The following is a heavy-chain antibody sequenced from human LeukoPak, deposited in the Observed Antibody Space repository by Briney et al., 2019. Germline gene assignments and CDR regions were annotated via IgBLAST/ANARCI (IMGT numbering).Heavy chain of an antibody. J-gene: IGHJ4*02. D-gene: IGHD6-13*01. CDR1: GGSISSGGYY. V-gene: IGHV4-31*03. CDR3: ARETIAAAGRDDYFDY. CDR2: IYYSGGT. Sequence: SQTLSLTCTVSGGSISSGGYYWSWIRQHPGKGLEWIGYIYYSGGTYYNPSLKSRVTISVDTSKNQFSLKLSSVTAADTAVYYCARETIAAAGRDDYFDYWGQGTLVTVSS.